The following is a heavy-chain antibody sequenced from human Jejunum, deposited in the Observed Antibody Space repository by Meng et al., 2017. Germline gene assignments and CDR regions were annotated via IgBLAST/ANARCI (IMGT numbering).Heavy chain of an antibody. CDR1: GYTFSSYE. V-gene: IGHV1-3*01. D-gene: IGHD2-15*01. CDR2: INAADGST. CDR3: ARAASSSTWYDS. J-gene: IGHJ5*01. Sequence: VQLGQVGAEVKKPGASVKVSCKASGYTFSSYEIHWVRQAPGERPEWMAWINAADGSTKYSQKFQDRVTISRDTSANIAHMELNSLRSEDTGVYYCARAASSSTWYDSWGQGTLVTVSS.